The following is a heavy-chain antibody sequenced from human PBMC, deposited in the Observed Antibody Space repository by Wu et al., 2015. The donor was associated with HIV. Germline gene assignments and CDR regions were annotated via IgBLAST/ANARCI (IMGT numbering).Heavy chain of an antibody. CDR1: GYTFTSYY. Sequence: QVQLVQSGAEVKKPGASVKVSCKASGYTFTSYYMHWVRQAPGQGLEWMGIINPSGGSTSYAQKFQGRVTMTRDTSTSTVYMELSSLRSEDTAVYYCARNNYYDSSGYYGGLPYWGQGTLVTVSS. D-gene: IGHD3-22*01. V-gene: IGHV1-46*01. CDR2: INPSGGST. CDR3: ARNNYYDSSGYYGGLPY. J-gene: IGHJ4*02.